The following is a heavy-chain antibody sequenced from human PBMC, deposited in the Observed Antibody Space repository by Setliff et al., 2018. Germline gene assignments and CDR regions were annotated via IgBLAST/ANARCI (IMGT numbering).Heavy chain of an antibody. J-gene: IGHJ4*02. CDR1: GASISGNSYY. D-gene: IGHD3-22*01. V-gene: IGHV4-39*07. CDR3: ARAPRYFDPTGSYFDF. Sequence: SETLSLTCTVSGASISGNSYYWAWIRQPPGRGLEWIASTYYSGSTSYNPSLKSRATISVDTSNSQFSLKLTSVTAADTAVYYCARAPRYFDPTGSYFDFWGQGTLVTVSS. CDR2: TYYSGST.